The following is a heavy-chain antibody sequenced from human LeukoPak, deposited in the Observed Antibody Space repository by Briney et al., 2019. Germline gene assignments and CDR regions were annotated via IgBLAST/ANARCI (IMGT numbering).Heavy chain of an antibody. Sequence: AGGSLRLSCAASGFTFSSYGMHWVRQAPGKGLEWVEFIRYDGSNKYYADSVKGRFTISRDNSKNTMYMQMNSLRAEDTAVYYCAKYDAYGQLWFGFDSWGQGTLVTVSS. D-gene: IGHD3-10*01. CDR3: AKYDAYGQLWFGFDS. V-gene: IGHV3-30*02. J-gene: IGHJ4*02. CDR2: IRYDGSNK. CDR1: GFTFSSYG.